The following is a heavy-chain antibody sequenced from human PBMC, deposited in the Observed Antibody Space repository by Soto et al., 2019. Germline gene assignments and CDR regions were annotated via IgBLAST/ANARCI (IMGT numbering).Heavy chain of an antibody. CDR1: GGSFTDYD. J-gene: IGHJ3*01. D-gene: IGHD3-10*01. Sequence: QVQLQQWGAGLLKPSETLSLDCGVLGGSFTDYDWTWVRQSPVRGLEWIGEVSQSGRITYNPSLKSRFTISRDTAKNNVGLRLTSVTAADTALYFCAGYSSSFVAFEVWGHGTEVTVSS. CDR3: AGYSSSFVAFEV. V-gene: IGHV4-34*01. CDR2: VSQSGRI.